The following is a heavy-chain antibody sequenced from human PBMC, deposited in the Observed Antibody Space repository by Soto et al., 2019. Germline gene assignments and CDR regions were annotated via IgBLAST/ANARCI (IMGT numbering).Heavy chain of an antibody. CDR1: GGSISSGGYS. CDR3: ARDYYGMDV. Sequence: PPETLYLTCTVSGGSISSGGYSWTWIRQSPGKGLEWIGYTYQSGSAYYNPSLKSRVTISVDRSKNQFSLNLTSVTAADTAVYYCARDYYGMDVRGQGTTVTVSS. CDR2: TYQSGSA. J-gene: IGHJ6*02. V-gene: IGHV4-30-2*06.